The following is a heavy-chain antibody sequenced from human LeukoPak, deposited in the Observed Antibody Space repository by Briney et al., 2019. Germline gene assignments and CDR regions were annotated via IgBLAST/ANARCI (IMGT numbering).Heavy chain of an antibody. Sequence: GGSLRLSCAASGFTFSSYSMNWVRQAPGKGLEWVSSISSSSSYIYYADSVKGRFTISRDNAKNSLYPQMNSLRAEDTAVYYCARDWDGSYYGYWGQGTLVTVSS. CDR3: ARDWDGSYYGY. CDR1: GFTFSSYS. V-gene: IGHV3-21*01. CDR2: ISSSSSYI. J-gene: IGHJ4*02. D-gene: IGHD1-26*01.